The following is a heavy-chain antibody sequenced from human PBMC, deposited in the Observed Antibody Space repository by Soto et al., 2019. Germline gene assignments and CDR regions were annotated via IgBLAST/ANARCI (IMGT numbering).Heavy chain of an antibody. CDR2: ISSSSSTI. CDR1: GFTIIRYS. J-gene: IGHJ6*02. Sequence: GRLLRVSCAASGFTIIRYSANQVRKTPGKGLEWVSYISSSSSTIYYADSVKGRFTISRDNAKNSLYLQMNSLRDEDTAVYYCARLPSSSWTNYYYYYYGMDVWGQGTTVTVSS. CDR3: ARLPSSSWTNYYYYYYGMDV. V-gene: IGHV3-48*02. D-gene: IGHD6-13*01.